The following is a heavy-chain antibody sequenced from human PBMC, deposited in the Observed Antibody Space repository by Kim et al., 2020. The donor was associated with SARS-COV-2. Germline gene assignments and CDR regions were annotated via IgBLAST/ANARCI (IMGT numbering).Heavy chain of an antibody. CDR1: GFTFSSYA. J-gene: IGHJ4*02. D-gene: IGHD3-9*01. CDR2: ISGSGGST. V-gene: IGHV3-23*01. Sequence: GGSLRLSCAASGFTFSSYAMSWVRQAPGKGLEWVSAISGSGGSTYYSDSVKGRFTISRDNSKNTLYPQMNSLRAGDTAVYYCAKDREGYRDDILTYDYWGQGTLVTVST. CDR3: AKDREGYRDDILTYDY.